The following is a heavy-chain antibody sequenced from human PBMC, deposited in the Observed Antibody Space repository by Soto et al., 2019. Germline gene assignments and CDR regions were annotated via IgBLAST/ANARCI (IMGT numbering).Heavy chain of an antibody. CDR2: IYYTGST. V-gene: IGHV4-31*03. Sequence: QVQLQESGPGLVKPSQTVSLTCTVSGGSISSGGHYWSWIRQHPGKGLEWIGYIYYTGSTYYNPSRKSRVSISVDTSKNQFSLKLSSVTAADTAVYYCARAGPYDFWSGYPFEYWGQGTLVTVSS. CDR3: ARAGPYDFWSGYPFEY. J-gene: IGHJ4*02. CDR1: GGSISSGGHY. D-gene: IGHD3-3*01.